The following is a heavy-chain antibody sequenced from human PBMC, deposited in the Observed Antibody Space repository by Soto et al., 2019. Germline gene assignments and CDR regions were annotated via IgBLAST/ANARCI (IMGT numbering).Heavy chain of an antibody. CDR1: GASVSSGSYF. D-gene: IGHD2-2*01. CDR3: ARQRVAPAQYFFDY. J-gene: IGHJ4*02. CDR2: ITDIGST. V-gene: IGHV4-61*01. Sequence: SETLSLTCVVSGASVSSGSYFWTWIRQPPGKGLEWIGYITDIGSTNYNPSLKSRVIISADTTKNHFSLNLKSVTAADTAVYYCARQRVAPAQYFFDYLGQGIPVTVSS.